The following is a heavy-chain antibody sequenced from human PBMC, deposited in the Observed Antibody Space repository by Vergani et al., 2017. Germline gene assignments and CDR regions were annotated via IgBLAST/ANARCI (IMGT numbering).Heavy chain of an antibody. V-gene: IGHV3-33*08. CDR2: IWYDGSNK. J-gene: IGHJ4*02. Sequence: VQLVESGGGLVKPGGSLRLSCAASGFTFSSYGMHWVRQAPGKGLEWVAVIWYDGSNKYYADSVKGRFTISRDNSKNTLYLQMNSLRAEDTAVYYCARDGLGGSSSEYYFDYWGQGTLVTVSS. D-gene: IGHD6-6*01. CDR1: GFTFSSYG. CDR3: ARDGLGGSSSEYYFDY.